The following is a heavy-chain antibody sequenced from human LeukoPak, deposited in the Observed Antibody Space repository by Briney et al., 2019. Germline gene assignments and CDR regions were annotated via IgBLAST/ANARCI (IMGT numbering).Heavy chain of an antibody. CDR1: GFTFSSYS. D-gene: IGHD2-2*01. V-gene: IGHV3-21*01. J-gene: IGHJ6*03. CDR2: IISISSHV. Sequence: GGSLRLSCAASGFTFSSYSMNWVRQAPGKGLEWVASIISISSHVYYADSVKGRFTISRDNAKNSLYLQMNSLRAEDTAVYYCARTRAPSNGRVLYYMDVWGKGTTVTVSS. CDR3: ARTRAPSNGRVLYYMDV.